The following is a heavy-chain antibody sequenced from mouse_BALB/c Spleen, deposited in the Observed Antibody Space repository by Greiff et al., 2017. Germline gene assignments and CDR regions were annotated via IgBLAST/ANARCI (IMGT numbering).Heavy chain of an antibody. Sequence: QVTLKESGPGILQPSQTLSLTCSFSGFSLSTSGLGVSWIRQPSGTGLEWLAHIYWDDDKRYNPSLKSRLTISKDTSSNQVFLKITSVDTADTATYYCARRDDGYPFAYWGQGTLVTVSA. CDR3: ARRDDGYPFAY. D-gene: IGHD2-3*01. V-gene: IGHV8-12*01. CDR1: GFSLSTSGLG. CDR2: IYWDDDK. J-gene: IGHJ3*01.